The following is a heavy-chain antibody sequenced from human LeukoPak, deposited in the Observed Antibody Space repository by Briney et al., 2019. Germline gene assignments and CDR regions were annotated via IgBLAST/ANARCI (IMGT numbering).Heavy chain of an antibody. CDR3: ASRLWI. V-gene: IGHV3-66*02. D-gene: IGHD2-21*01. Sequence: PGGSLRLSCTASGFTVSSNYMSWVRQAPGKGLEWVSVIYSGGSTYYADSVKGRFTISRDNSKNTLYLQINSLRTEDTAVYYYASRLWIWGQGTMVTVSS. CDR2: IYSGGST. J-gene: IGHJ3*02. CDR1: GFTVSSNY.